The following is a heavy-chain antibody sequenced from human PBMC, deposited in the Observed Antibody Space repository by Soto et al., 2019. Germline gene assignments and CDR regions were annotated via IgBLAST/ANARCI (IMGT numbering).Heavy chain of an antibody. D-gene: IGHD3-16*02. V-gene: IGHV3-30*09. Sequence: QGQLAGSGGGVVQPGMSLRLSCVASGFPLSSYVMNWVRQAPGKGLEWVAVISYDGSQAEYADSAKGRFVISRDNSKDTVHLQRNSLRDEDTGLYYCARKIGYHYYYGMDLWGPGTTVTVSS. CDR3: ARKIGYHYYYGMDL. CDR1: GFPLSSYV. J-gene: IGHJ6*02. CDR2: ISYDGSQA.